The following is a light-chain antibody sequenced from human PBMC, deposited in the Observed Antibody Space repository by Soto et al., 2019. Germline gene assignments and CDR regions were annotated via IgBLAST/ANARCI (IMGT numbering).Light chain of an antibody. CDR3: ATWDDSLNLLYV. Sequence: QSALTQPASVSGSPGQSITISCTATSSDVGSFNYVSWYQHHPGKAPKLMIYEVTSRPSGVSNRFSGSKSGNTASLTISGLQAEDEADYYCATWDDSLNLLYVFGTGTKLTVL. J-gene: IGLJ1*01. CDR1: SSDVGSFNY. CDR2: EVT. V-gene: IGLV2-14*01.